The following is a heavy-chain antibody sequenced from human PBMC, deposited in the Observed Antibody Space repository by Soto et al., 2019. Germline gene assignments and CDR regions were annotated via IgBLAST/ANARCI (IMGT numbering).Heavy chain of an antibody. CDR2: IYHSGST. Sequence: SETLSLTCAVSGYSISSGYYWGWIRQPPGQGLEWIGSIYHSGSTYYNPSLKSRVTISVDTSKNQFSLKLSSVTAADTAVYYCARDDGVPQRAFDIWGQGTMVTVSS. J-gene: IGHJ3*02. CDR3: ARDDGVPQRAFDI. CDR1: GYSISSGYY. D-gene: IGHD2-2*01. V-gene: IGHV4-38-2*02.